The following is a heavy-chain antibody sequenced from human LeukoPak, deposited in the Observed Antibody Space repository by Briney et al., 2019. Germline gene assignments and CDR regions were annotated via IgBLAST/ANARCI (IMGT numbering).Heavy chain of an antibody. CDR1: GGSISSSSYY. V-gene: IGHV4-39*01. CDR2: IYYSGST. Sequence: SETLSLTCTISGGSISSSSYYWGWIRQPPGKGLEWIGSIYYSGSTYYNPSLKSRVTISVDTSKNQFSLKLSSVTAADTAVYYCAKTHVVVVPAASNYYYYGMDVWGQGTTVTVSS. D-gene: IGHD2-2*01. J-gene: IGHJ6*02. CDR3: AKTHVVVVPAASNYYYYGMDV.